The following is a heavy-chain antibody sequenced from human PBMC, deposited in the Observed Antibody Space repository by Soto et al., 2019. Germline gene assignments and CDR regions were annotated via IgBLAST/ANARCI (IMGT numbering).Heavy chain of an antibody. V-gene: IGHV4-30-4*01. D-gene: IGHD2-15*01. Sequence: QVQLQESGPGLVKPSQTLSLTCTVSGGSISSGDYYWSWIRQPPGKGLEWIGFIYYSGSTYYNPSLKSRVTISVDTSKTQFSLKLSSVTAADTAVYYCARDQSGTGGNGTGYWGQGTLVTVSS. CDR2: IYYSGST. CDR1: GGSISSGDYY. J-gene: IGHJ4*02. CDR3: ARDQSGTGGNGTGY.